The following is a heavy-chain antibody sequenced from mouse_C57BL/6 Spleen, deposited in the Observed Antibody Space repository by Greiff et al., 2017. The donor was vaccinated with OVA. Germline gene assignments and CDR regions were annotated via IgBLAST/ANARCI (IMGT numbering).Heavy chain of an antibody. CDR3: ARGTVVEYFDV. J-gene: IGHJ1*03. V-gene: IGHV5-4*03. Sequence: EVKVVESGGGLVKPGGSLKLSCAASGFTFSSYAMSWVRQTPEKRLEWVATISDGGSYTYYPDNVKGRFTISRDNAKNNLYLQMSHLKSEDTAMYYCARGTVVEYFDVWGTGTTVTVSS. CDR1: GFTFSSYA. D-gene: IGHD1-1*01. CDR2: ISDGGSYT.